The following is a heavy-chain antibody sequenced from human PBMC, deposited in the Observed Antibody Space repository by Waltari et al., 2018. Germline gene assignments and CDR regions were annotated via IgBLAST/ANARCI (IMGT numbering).Heavy chain of an antibody. CDR1: GYSISSGYY. D-gene: IGHD3-16*01. Sequence: QVQLQESGPGLVKPSETLSLTCAVSGYSISSGYYWGWFRQPPGKGLEWIGSIYHSGRTHYNPSLKVRVTISVDTSKNQFSLKLSSVTAADTAVYYCAFWGNVIDYWGQGTLVTVSS. J-gene: IGHJ4*02. CDR2: IYHSGRT. CDR3: AFWGNVIDY. V-gene: IGHV4-38-2*01.